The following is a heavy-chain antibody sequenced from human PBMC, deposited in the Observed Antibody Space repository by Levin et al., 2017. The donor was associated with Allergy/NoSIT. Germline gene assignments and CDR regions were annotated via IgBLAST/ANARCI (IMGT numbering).Heavy chain of an antibody. CDR3: ARVKGSSGWYAMDV. J-gene: IGHJ6*03. V-gene: IGHV3-33*01. CDR1: GFTFSSYG. CDR2: IWHDGSNK. D-gene: IGHD6-19*01. Sequence: LSLTCAASGFTFSSYGMHWVRQAPGKGLEWVAVIWHDGSNKYYADSVKGRFTISRDNSKNTLYLQMNSLRAEDTAVYYCARVKGSSGWYAMDVWGKGTTVTVSS.